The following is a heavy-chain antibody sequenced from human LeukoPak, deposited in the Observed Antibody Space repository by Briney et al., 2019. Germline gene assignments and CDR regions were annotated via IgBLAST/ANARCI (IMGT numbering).Heavy chain of an antibody. CDR1: GYSFTSCG. D-gene: IGHD6-19*01. J-gene: IGHJ1*01. CDR3: ARDLSSGWLPY. Sequence: GASVKVSCKVSGYSFTSCGMSWVRQAPGQGLEWMGWISTYNGNTNYAQKLQGRVTMTTDTSTSTAYMELRSLRSDGTAVYYCARDLSSGWLPYWGQGTLVTVSS. CDR2: ISTYNGNT. V-gene: IGHV1-18*01.